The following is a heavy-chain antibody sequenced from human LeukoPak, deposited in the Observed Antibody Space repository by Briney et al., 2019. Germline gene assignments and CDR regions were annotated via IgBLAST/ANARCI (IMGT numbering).Heavy chain of an antibody. V-gene: IGHV3-74*01. D-gene: IGHD7-27*01. J-gene: IGHJ4*02. CDR3: ARNNWGTDD. CDR2: IDNDSGDT. CDR1: GFKFSNHW. Sequence: PGGSLRLSCAASGFKFSNHWMHWVRQSPGKGLVWVARIDNDSGDTSYAHYVEGRFTISRDNAENTLYLQMNSLRVEDTAMYFCARNNWGTDDWGQGTLVTVSS.